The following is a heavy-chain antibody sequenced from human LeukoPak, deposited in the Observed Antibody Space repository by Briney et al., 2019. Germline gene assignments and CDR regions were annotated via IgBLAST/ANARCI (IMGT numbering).Heavy chain of an antibody. Sequence: ASVKVSCKASGYTFTSYDINWVRQATGQGLEWMGWMNPNSGNTGYAQKFQGRVTITRNTSISTAYMELNSLRAEETAVYYCAREPYGCSGYDYCWKTTGDYWGQGTLVTVSS. CDR1: GYTFTSYD. V-gene: IGHV1-8*03. CDR2: MNPNSGNT. D-gene: IGHD5-12*01. J-gene: IGHJ4*02. CDR3: AREPYGCSGYDYCWKTTGDY.